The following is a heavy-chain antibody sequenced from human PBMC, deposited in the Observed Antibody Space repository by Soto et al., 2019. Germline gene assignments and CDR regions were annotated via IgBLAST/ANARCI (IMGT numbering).Heavy chain of an antibody. J-gene: IGHJ4*02. CDR3: ARAGGYCSGGSCPGDY. Sequence: GGSLRLSCAASGFTVSSNYMSWVRQAPGKGLEWVPVIYSGGSTYYADSVKGRFTISRDNSKNTLYLQMNSLRAEDTAVYYCARAGGYCSGGSCPGDYWGQGTLVTVSS. D-gene: IGHD2-15*01. CDR2: IYSGGST. CDR1: GFTVSSNY. V-gene: IGHV3-66*01.